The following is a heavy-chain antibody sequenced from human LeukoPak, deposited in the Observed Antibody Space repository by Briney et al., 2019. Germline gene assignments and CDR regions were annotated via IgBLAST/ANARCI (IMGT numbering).Heavy chain of an antibody. CDR1: GFTVSSNY. V-gene: IGHV3-53*01. CDR3: ARVAAGGSYYPFDY. CDR2: IYSGGST. J-gene: IGHJ4*02. Sequence: GGSLRLSCAASGFTVSSNYMSWVRQAPGKGLEWVSVIYSGGSTYYADSVKGRFTISRDNSKNTLYLQMNSLRAEDTAVYYCARVAAGGSYYPFDYWGQGTLVTVSS. D-gene: IGHD1-26*01.